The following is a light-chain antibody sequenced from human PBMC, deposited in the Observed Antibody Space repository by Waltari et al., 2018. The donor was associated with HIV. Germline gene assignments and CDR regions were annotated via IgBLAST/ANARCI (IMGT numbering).Light chain of an antibody. CDR3: QQYKSYYT. J-gene: IGKJ2*01. CDR1: QSISTW. CDR2: KAS. V-gene: IGKV1-5*03. Sequence: DIPMTQSPSTLSASVGDRVTITCRASQSISTWFACYQQKPGKAPKLLISKASSLESGVSSRCSGTGSGTEFTLTISRLQPDDFATYYCQQYKSYYTFGQGTKLEIK.